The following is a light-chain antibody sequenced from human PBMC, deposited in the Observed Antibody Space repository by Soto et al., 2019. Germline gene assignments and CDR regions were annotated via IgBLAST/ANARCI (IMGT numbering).Light chain of an antibody. CDR2: EVR. CDR3: SLYTSENTYV. J-gene: IGLJ1*01. Sequence: QSVLTQPASVSGSPGQSITISCTGTSSDVGAYNSVSWYQQHPDKAPKLIIYEVRHRPSGVSNRFSGSKSGHTASLTISVLQAEDEADYYCSLYTSENTYVFGTGTKLTVL. CDR1: SSDVGAYNS. V-gene: IGLV2-14*01.